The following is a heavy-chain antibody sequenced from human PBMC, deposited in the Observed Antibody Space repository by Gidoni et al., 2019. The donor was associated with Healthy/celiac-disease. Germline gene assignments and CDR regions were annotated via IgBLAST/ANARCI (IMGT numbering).Heavy chain of an antibody. CDR3: ARTQSPITIPYYYYYMDV. J-gene: IGHJ6*03. V-gene: IGHV1-8*01. D-gene: IGHD3-3*01. Sequence: QVQLVQSGAEVKKPGASVKVSCKASGYTFTSYDINWVRQATGQGLEWMGWMNPNSGNTGYAQKFQGRVTMTRNTSISTAYMELSSLRSEDTAVYYCARTQSPITIPYYYYYMDVWGKGTTVTVSS. CDR2: MNPNSGNT. CDR1: GYTFTSYD.